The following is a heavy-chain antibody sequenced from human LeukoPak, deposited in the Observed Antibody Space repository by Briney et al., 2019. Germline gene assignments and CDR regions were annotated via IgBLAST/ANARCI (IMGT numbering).Heavy chain of an antibody. V-gene: IGHV4-39*07. D-gene: IGHD3-10*01. J-gene: IGHJ6*03. CDR3: ARTTMVRGTYYMDV. Sequence: SETLSLTCTVSGGSLSSSSYYWGSIRQPPGKGLEWIGCIHYSGSTNYNPSLKSRVTISVDTSKNQFSLKLSSVTAADTAVYYCARTTMVRGTYYMDVWGKGTTVTISS. CDR1: GGSLSSSSYY. CDR2: IHYSGST.